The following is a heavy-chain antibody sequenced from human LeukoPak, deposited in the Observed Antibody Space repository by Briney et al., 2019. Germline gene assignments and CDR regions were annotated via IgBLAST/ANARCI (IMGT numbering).Heavy chain of an antibody. D-gene: IGHD3-9*01. V-gene: IGHV1-2*02. CDR3: ARGRYYDILTGSFDP. CDR2: INPNSGGT. J-gene: IGHJ5*02. CDR1: GYTFTGYY. Sequence: ASVKVSCKASGYTFTGYYMHWVRQAPGQGLEWMGRINPNSGGTNYAQKFQGRVTMTRDTSISTAYMELSRLRSDDTAVYYCARGRYYDILTGSFDPWGQGTLVTVSS.